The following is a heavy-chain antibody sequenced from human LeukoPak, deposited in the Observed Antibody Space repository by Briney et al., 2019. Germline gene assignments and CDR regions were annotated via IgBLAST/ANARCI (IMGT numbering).Heavy chain of an antibody. J-gene: IGHJ2*01. CDR1: GYSFTNYW. D-gene: IGHD5-24*01. CDR2: IDPRDSDT. CDR3: ARHQAAITPRYFDL. Sequence: GEPLKISCKGSGYSFTNYWIGCVRQMPGKGLECMGIIDPRDSDTRYSPSFQGQVTFSVDKSISTAYLQWSSLKASDTAMYFCARHQAAITPRYFDLWGRGTLVTVSS. V-gene: IGHV5-51*01.